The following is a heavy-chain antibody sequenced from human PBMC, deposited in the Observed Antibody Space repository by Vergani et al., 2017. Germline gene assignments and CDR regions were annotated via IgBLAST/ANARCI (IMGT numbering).Heavy chain of an antibody. V-gene: IGHV3-74*03. CDR2: INSDGSST. J-gene: IGHJ3*02. CDR1: GFSFTTYA. D-gene: IGHD3-22*01. CDR3: ARDRGYYESSGYYLDAFDM. Sequence: EVQLLESGGDLVQPGGSLRLSCAASGFSFTTYAMSWVRQAPGKGLVWVSRINSDGSSTMYADSVKGRFTISRDNAKNTLYLQMNSLRAEDTAVYYCARDRGYYESSGYYLDAFDMWGQGTMVTVSS.